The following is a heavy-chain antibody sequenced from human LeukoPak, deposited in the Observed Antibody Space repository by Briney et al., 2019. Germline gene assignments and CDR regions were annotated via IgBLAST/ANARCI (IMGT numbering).Heavy chain of an antibody. CDR2: INPNSGDT. D-gene: IGHD3-10*01. CDR3: ARDRRSGPGDFAFDM. Sequence: ASVTVSCKASGYTFSGYFIHWVRQAPGQGLEWMGWINPNSGDTNYPQKFRGRVTITRDTSISTAYMDLSRLRSDDTAVYYCARDRRSGPGDFAFDMWGHGTMLTVSS. V-gene: IGHV1-2*02. CDR1: GYTFSGYF. J-gene: IGHJ3*02.